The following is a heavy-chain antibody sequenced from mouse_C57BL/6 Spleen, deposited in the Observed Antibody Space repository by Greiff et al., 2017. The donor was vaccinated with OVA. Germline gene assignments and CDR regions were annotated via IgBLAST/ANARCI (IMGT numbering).Heavy chain of an antibody. V-gene: IGHV5-9*01. Sequence: EVQVVESGGGLVKPGGSLKLSCAASGFTFSSYTMSWVRQTPEKRLEWVATISGGGGNTYYPDSVKGRFTISRDNAKNTLYLQMSSLRSEDTALYYCARPRIYYYGSSYDWYFDVWGTGTTVTVSS. D-gene: IGHD1-1*01. CDR2: ISGGGGNT. CDR3: ARPRIYYYGSSYDWYFDV. CDR1: GFTFSSYT. J-gene: IGHJ1*03.